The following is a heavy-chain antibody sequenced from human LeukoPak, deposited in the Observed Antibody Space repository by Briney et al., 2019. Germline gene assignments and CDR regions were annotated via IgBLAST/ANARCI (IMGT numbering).Heavy chain of an antibody. D-gene: IGHD3-9*01. CDR2: ITCNSGSI. Sequence: GRSLTVSCPASGFTFVDYALHWVRQAPWKGLEGVSGITCNSGSIGYADSVKGRFTISRDNDKNSLYLQINSLRAEDTALYYCANTPLRYFDGFDYWGQGTLVTVSS. V-gene: IGHV3-9*01. J-gene: IGHJ4*02. CDR1: GFTFVDYA. CDR3: ANTPLRYFDGFDY.